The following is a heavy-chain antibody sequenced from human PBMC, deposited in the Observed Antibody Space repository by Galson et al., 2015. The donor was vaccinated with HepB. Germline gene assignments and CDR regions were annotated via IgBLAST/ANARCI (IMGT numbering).Heavy chain of an antibody. CDR1: GFTFSSYA. CDR3: ARDDPLGGSGSWSPKNYYYGMDV. CDR2: ISYDGSNK. V-gene: IGHV3-30-3*01. J-gene: IGHJ6*02. Sequence: SLRLSCAASGFTFSSYAMHWVRQAPGKGLKWVAVISYDGSNKYYADSVKGRFTISRDNSKNTLYLQMNSLRAEDTAVYYCARDDPLGGSGSWSPKNYYYGMDVWGQGTTVTVSS. D-gene: IGHD3-10*01.